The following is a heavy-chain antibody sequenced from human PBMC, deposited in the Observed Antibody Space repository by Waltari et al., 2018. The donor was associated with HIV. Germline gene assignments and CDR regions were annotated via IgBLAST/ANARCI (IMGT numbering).Heavy chain of an antibody. D-gene: IGHD5-12*01. Sequence: QVQLVQSGAEVKRPGASVPVSCKASGYTFSDYYIHWVRQAPGQGREWMGWILPKSGDTRFAQEFQGRLTLTGDTSISTAYMELNRLTTDDTAVYYCTRSDGMATTLLHYWGQGTLVTVSS. CDR2: ILPKSGDT. J-gene: IGHJ4*02. V-gene: IGHV1-2*02. CDR3: TRSDGMATTLLHY. CDR1: GYTFSDYY.